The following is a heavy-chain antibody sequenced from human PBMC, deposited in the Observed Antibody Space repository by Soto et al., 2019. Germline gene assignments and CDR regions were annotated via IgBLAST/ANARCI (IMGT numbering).Heavy chain of an antibody. CDR3: AKGGRQWLVTSDFNY. CDR1: GFTFSDYA. Sequence: VQLVESGGGVDQPGRSLRLSCAASGFTFSDYAMHWVRQAPGKGLEWVAVVSHDGRNTHYADSVKGRFTISRDSSKSTVSLEMTSLRAEDTAVYYCAKGGRQWLVTSDFNYWGQGALVTVSS. CDR2: VSHDGRNT. V-gene: IGHV3-30*18. J-gene: IGHJ4*02. D-gene: IGHD6-19*01.